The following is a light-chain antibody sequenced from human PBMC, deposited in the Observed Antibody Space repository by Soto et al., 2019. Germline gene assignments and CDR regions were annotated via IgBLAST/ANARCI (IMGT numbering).Light chain of an antibody. CDR3: LQDYNYPLT. CDR1: QGIRND. CDR2: AAS. Sequence: AIQMTQSPSSLSASVGDRVTITCRASQGIRNDLGWYQQKPGKAPKLLIYAASSLQSGVPSRFSGSGAGTDVTLTISSLLPEDFATYYCLQDYNYPLTFGGGTKVEIK. V-gene: IGKV1-6*01. J-gene: IGKJ4*01.